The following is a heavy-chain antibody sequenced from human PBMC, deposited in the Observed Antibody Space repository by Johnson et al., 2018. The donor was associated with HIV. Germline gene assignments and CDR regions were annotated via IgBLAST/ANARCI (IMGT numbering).Heavy chain of an antibody. CDR2: ISYDGSNK. CDR3: ARQTLRAFDI. CDR1: AFNFDTSW. J-gene: IGHJ3*02. V-gene: IGHV3-30-3*01. Sequence: QVQLVESGGDLVQPGGSLRLSCAASAFNFDTSWMAWVRQAPGKGLEWVAVISYDGSNKYYADSVKGRFTISRANSKNKMYLQMNSLRTEDTAIYYCARQTLRAFDIWGQGTMVTVSS.